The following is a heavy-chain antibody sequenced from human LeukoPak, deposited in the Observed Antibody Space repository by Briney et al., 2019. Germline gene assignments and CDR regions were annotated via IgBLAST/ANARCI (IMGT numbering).Heavy chain of an antibody. CDR3: AELGITMIGGV. Sequence: GGSLRLSCAASEVIVRSNYMSWVRQAPGKGLEWVAVIYSDGTTNYADSVRGRFTISRDNSRNTLYLQMNSLRAEDTAVYYCAELGITMIGGVWGKGTTVTISS. D-gene: IGHD3-10*02. CDR1: EVIVRSNY. CDR2: IYSDGTT. J-gene: IGHJ6*04. V-gene: IGHV3-53*01.